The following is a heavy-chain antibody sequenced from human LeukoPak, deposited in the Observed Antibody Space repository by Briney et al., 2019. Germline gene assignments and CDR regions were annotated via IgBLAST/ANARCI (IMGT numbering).Heavy chain of an antibody. V-gene: IGHV3-9*03. CDR3: ARAYSSGSPYFDY. D-gene: IGHD6-19*01. CDR2: ISWNSGSI. Sequence: GRSLRLSCAASGFTFDDYAMHWVRQAPGKGLEWVSGISWNSGSISYADSVKGRFTISRDNAKNSLYLQMNSLRAEDMALYYCARAYSSGSPYFDYWGQGTLVTASS. CDR1: GFTFDDYA. J-gene: IGHJ4*02.